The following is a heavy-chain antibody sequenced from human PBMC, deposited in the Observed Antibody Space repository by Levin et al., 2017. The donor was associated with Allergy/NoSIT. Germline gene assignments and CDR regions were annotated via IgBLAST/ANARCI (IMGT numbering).Heavy chain of an antibody. CDR1: GGSFSGYY. J-gene: IGHJ1*01. V-gene: IGHV4-34*01. CDR3: ASRDTDSGSYSRH. Sequence: SETLSLTCAVYGGSFSGYYWSWIRQPPGKGLEWIGEINHSGSTNYNPSLKSRVTISVDTSKNQFSLKLSSVTAADTAVYYCASRDTDSGSYSRHWGQGTLVTVSS. CDR2: INHSGST. D-gene: IGHD1-26*01.